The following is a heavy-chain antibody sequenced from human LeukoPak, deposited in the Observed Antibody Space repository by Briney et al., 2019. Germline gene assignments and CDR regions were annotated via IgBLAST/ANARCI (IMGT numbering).Heavy chain of an antibody. Sequence: APVKVSCKVSGYTPTELSIHWVRQAPGKGLEWMGGFDPEDGETIYAQKFQGRVTMTEDTSTDTAYMELSSLRSEDTAVYYCVTLGWFGEAYGMDVWGQGTTVTVSS. CDR3: VTLGWFGEAYGMDV. D-gene: IGHD3-10*01. CDR2: FDPEDGET. CDR1: GYTPTELS. V-gene: IGHV1-24*01. J-gene: IGHJ6*02.